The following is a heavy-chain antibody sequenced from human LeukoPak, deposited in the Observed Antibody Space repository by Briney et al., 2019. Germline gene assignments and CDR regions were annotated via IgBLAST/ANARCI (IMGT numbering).Heavy chain of an antibody. D-gene: IGHD6-13*01. CDR1: GYTFTGYY. V-gene: IGHV1-2*02. CDR2: INPNSGGT. Sequence: VASVKVSCKTSGYTFTGYYIHWVRQAPGQGLEGMGWINPNSGGTNYAQKFQGRVTMTKDTSISTGYMELSRLRSDDTAIYYCARDFGIFGTSSWTGPDYWGQGTLVTVSS. CDR3: ARDFGIFGTSSWTGPDY. J-gene: IGHJ4*02.